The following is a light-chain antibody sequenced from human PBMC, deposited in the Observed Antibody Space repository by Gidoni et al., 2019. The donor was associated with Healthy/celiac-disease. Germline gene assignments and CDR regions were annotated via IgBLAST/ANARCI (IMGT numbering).Light chain of an antibody. J-gene: IGLJ3*02. CDR1: NSGSKS. V-gene: IGLV3-21*04. Sequence: SYVRTQPPTVSVAPGKTARITCGGNNSGSKSVHWYQQKPGQAPVLVIYYDSDRPSGIPERFSGSNSGNTATLTISRVEAGDEADYYCQVWDSSSDHPVFGGGTKLTVL. CDR2: YDS. CDR3: QVWDSSSDHPV.